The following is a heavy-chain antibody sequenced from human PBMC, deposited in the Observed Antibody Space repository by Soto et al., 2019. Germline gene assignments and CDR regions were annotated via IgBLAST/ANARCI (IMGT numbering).Heavy chain of an antibody. CDR1: GGSISSGGYY. CDR3: ARVRGNPLLGWFDP. CDR2: IYHSGTT. V-gene: IGHV4-31*03. J-gene: IGHJ5*02. D-gene: IGHD2-2*01. Sequence: QVQLQESGPGLVKPSQTLSLTCTVSGGSISSGGYYWSWIRQHPGKGLEWIGYIYHSGTTYYNPSLKSRFTIXVXTXXNQFSLKLTSVTAADTAVYYCARVRGNPLLGWFDPWGQGTLVTVSS.